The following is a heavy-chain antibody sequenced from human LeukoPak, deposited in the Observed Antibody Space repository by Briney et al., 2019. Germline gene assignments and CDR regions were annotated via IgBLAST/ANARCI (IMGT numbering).Heavy chain of an antibody. Sequence: GGSLRLSCAASGFTFSSYAMSWVRQAPGKGLEWVSAISDSGGSTYYADSVKGRFTISRDNSKNTLYLQMNSLRAEDTAVYYCAKRTTATKSPLGYWGQGTLVFVSS. CDR1: GFTFSSYA. D-gene: IGHD4-17*01. CDR2: ISDSGGST. CDR3: AKRTTATKSPLGY. V-gene: IGHV3-23*01. J-gene: IGHJ4*02.